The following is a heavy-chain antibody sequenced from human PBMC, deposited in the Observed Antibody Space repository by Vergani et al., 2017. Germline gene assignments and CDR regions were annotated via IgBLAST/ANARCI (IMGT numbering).Heavy chain of an antibody. V-gene: IGHV3-NL1*01. Sequence: QVQLVESGGGVVQPGGSLRLSCAASGFTFSSYGMHWVRQAPGKGLEWVSGINWNGGSTGYADSVKGRFTISRDNSKNTLYLQMNSLRAEDTAVYYCAKGVCSSTSCYEMDVWGKGTTVTVSS. CDR3: AKGVCSSTSCYEMDV. CDR2: INWNGGST. CDR1: GFTFSSYG. D-gene: IGHD2-2*01. J-gene: IGHJ6*04.